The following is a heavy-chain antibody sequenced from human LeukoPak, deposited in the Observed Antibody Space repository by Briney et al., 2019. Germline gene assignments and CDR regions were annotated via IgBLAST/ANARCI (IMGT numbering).Heavy chain of an antibody. CDR3: ARGRLTVLNWFDP. D-gene: IGHD1-14*01. CDR2: INHSGST. J-gene: IGHJ5*02. CDR1: GGSFSGYY. Sequence: KPSETLSLTCAVYGGSFSGYYWSWIRQPPGKGLEWIGEINHSGSTNYNPSLKSRVTISVDTSKNQFSLKLSSVTAADTAVHYCARGRLTVLNWFDPWGQGTLVTVSS. V-gene: IGHV4-34*01.